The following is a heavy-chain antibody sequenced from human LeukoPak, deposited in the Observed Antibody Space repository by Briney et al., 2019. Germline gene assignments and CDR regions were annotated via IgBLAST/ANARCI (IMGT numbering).Heavy chain of an antibody. CDR3: ARVFVVVVAATHYGMDV. CDR1: GFTFSSYS. D-gene: IGHD2-15*01. V-gene: IGHV3-21*01. Sequence: PGGCLRLSCAASGFTFSSYSMNWVRQAPGKGLEWASSISSSSSYIYYADSVKGRFTISRDNAKNSLYLQMNSLRAEDTAVYYCARVFVVVVAATHYGMDVWGQGTTVSVS. CDR2: ISSSSSYI. J-gene: IGHJ6*02.